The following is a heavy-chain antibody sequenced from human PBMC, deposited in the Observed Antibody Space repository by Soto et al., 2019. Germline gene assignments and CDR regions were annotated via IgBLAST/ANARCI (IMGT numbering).Heavy chain of an antibody. V-gene: IGHV1-69*08. Sequence: QVQLVQSGAEVKKPGSSVKVSCKASGGTFSSYTISWVRQAPGQGLEWMGRIIPILGIANYAQKFQGRVTITADKSTSTAYMELSSLRSEDTAVYYCARDRTGTTRGAFEIWGQGTMVTVSS. CDR2: IIPILGIA. D-gene: IGHD1-7*01. CDR3: ARDRTGTTRGAFEI. J-gene: IGHJ3*02. CDR1: GGTFSSYT.